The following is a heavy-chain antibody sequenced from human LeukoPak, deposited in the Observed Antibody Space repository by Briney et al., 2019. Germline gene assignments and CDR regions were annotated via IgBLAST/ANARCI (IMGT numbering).Heavy chain of an antibody. CDR2: IYYSGST. J-gene: IGHJ5*02. V-gene: IGHV4-59*08. Sequence: PSETLSLTCTVSGGSISSYYWSWIRQPPGKGLEWIGYIYYSGSTNYNPSLKSRVTISVDTSKNQFSLKLSSVTAADTAVYYRARQVLIVGATGSWFDPWGQGTLVTVSS. D-gene: IGHD1-26*01. CDR1: GGSISSYY. CDR3: ARQVLIVGATGSWFDP.